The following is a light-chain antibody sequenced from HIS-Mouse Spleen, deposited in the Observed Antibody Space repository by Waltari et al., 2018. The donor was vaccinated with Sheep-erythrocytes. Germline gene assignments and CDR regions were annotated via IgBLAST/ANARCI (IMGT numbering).Light chain of an antibody. Sequence: QSALTQPRSVSGSPGPSVTISCTGTSSYFGGYHYVSLYQQHPGKAPKLMIYDVSKRPSGVPDRFSGSKSGNTASLTISGLQAEDEADYYCCSYAGSYTFWVFGGGTKLTVL. CDR2: DVS. J-gene: IGLJ3*02. CDR3: CSYAGSYTFWV. V-gene: IGLV2-11*01. CDR1: SSYFGGYHY.